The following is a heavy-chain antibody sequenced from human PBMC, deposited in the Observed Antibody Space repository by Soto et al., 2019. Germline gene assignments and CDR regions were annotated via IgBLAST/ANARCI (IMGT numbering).Heavy chain of an antibody. CDR1: GFPLSTYG. V-gene: IGHV3-23*01. J-gene: IGHJ6*02. CDR2: ITGTGGNT. Sequence: GVSLRLSCAASGFPLSTYGMTWVRQAPGKGLEWVSAITGTGGNTYYVDSVKGRFTSSRDNSKNMLYLQVNSLRVEDTAVYYCARIRGYWYGLDVWGQGTTVTVSS. CDR3: ARIRGYWYGLDV.